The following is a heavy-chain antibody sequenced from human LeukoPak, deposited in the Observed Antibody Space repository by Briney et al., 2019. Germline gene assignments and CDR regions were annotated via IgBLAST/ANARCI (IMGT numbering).Heavy chain of an antibody. CDR1: GFTFSSYA. CDR3: ARDMGGNYGTFDY. CDR2: LSSDGNNN. Sequence: GGSLRLSCAASGFTFSSYAMHWVRQAPGKGLEWVAVLSSDGNNNYYADSVKGRFTISRDNSKNTLYLQMNSLRAEDTAVYYCARDMGGNYGTFDYWGQGTLVTVSS. J-gene: IGHJ4*02. D-gene: IGHD1-26*01. V-gene: IGHV3-30-3*01.